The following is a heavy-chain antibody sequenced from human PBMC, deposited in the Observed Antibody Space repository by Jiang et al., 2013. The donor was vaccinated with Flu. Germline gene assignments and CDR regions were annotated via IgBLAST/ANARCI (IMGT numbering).Heavy chain of an antibody. D-gene: IGHD3-16*01. CDR2: INSDGSST. CDR1: FSSYW. V-gene: IGHV3-74*01. J-gene: IGHJ6*02. CDR3: AKFGGILGMDV. Sequence: FSSYWMHWVRQAPGKGLVWVSRINSDGSSTSYADSVKGRFTISRDNAKNTLYLQMNSLRAEDTAVYYCAKFGGILGMDVWGQGTTVTVSS.